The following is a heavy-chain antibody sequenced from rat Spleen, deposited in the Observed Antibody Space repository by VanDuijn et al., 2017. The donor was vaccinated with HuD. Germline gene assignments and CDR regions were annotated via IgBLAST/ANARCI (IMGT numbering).Heavy chain of an antibody. Sequence: EVRLVESGGGLVRPGRSLKLSCTASGFTFSDYFMAWVRQAPTKGLEWVATISTSGSRTYYPDSVKGRFTISRDNAKSSLYLQMNSLKSEDTATYYCARQGIGITRDYVMDAWGQGASVIVSS. CDR3: ARQGIGITRDYVMDA. J-gene: IGHJ4*01. D-gene: IGHD1-5*01. CDR2: ISTSGSRT. V-gene: IGHV5-25*01. CDR1: GFTFSDYF.